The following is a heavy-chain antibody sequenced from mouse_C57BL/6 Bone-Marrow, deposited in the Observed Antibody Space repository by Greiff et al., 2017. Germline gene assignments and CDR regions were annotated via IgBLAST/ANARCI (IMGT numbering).Heavy chain of an antibody. V-gene: IGHV1-69*01. D-gene: IGHD1-1*01. CDR3: ARRTYYDGSSYSRDYFDY. J-gene: IGHJ2*01. CDR1: GYTFTSYW. Sequence: VQLQQPGAELVMPGASVKLSCKASGYTFTSYWMHWVKQRPGQGLEWIGEIDPSDSYTNYNQKFKGKSTLTVDKSSSTAYMQLSSLTSEDSAVYYCARRTYYDGSSYSRDYFDYWGQGTTLTVSS. CDR2: IDPSDSYT.